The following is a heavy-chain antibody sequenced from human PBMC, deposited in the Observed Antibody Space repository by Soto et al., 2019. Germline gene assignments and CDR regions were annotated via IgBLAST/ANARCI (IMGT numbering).Heavy chain of an antibody. CDR1: GFIFSTYG. D-gene: IGHD3-10*01. CDR2: IWYDGSNK. J-gene: IGHJ6*02. CDR3: ARDTTRAMVRIYYGMDV. Sequence: QVQLVESGGGVVQPGRSLRLSCAASGFIFSTYGMHWVRQAPGKGLEWVAVIWYDGSNKYYADSVKGRFTISRDNSKNSLYLQMNSLRAEDTAVSYCARDTTRAMVRIYYGMDVWGQGTTVTVSS. V-gene: IGHV3-33*01.